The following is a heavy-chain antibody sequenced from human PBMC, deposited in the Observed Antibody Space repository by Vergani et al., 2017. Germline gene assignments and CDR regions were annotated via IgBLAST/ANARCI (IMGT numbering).Heavy chain of an antibody. CDR3: EAGTYYIPWS. CDR1: GGSITSSSYY. V-gene: IGHV4-39*01. CDR2: VYYSGTT. Sequence: QVQLQESGPGLVKPSETLSLTCNISGGSITSSSYYWGWIRQPPGKGLEWIGSVYYSGTTYYNPSLKSRVTISVDTSKNQFSLNLTSVTAADTAVYYCEAGTYYIPWSWGQGTLVTVSS. D-gene: IGHD3-10*01. J-gene: IGHJ5*02.